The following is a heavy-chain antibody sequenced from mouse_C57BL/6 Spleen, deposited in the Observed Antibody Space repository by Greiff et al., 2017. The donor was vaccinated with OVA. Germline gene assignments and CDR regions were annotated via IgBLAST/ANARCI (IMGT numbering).Heavy chain of an antibody. J-gene: IGHJ1*03. Sequence: QVQLKQSGAELARPGASVKLSCKASGYTFTSYGISWVKQRTGQGLEWIGEIYPRSGNTYYNEKFKGKATLTADKSSSTAYMELRSLTSEDSAVYFCARGGLNDGYYNWYFDVWGTGTTVTVSS. D-gene: IGHD2-3*01. CDR2: IYPRSGNT. V-gene: IGHV1-81*01. CDR1: GYTFTSYG. CDR3: ARGGLNDGYYNWYFDV.